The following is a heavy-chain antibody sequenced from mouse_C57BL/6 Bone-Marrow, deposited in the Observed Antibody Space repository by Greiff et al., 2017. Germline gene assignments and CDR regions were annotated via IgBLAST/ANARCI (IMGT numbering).Heavy chain of an antibody. V-gene: IGHV1-39*01. D-gene: IGHD1-1*01. CDR2: INPNYGTT. Sequence: LQESGPALVKPGASVKISCKASGYSFTDYNMNWVKQSHGKSLAWIGEINPNYGTTSYNQKFKGTATLTVDQSSSTAYMQLNSLTSEESAVYYVARSKIHKCDGIRDYFDDWGKGTTLTVSS. CDR3: ARSKIHKCDGIRDYFDD. CDR1: GYSFTDYN. J-gene: IGHJ2*01.